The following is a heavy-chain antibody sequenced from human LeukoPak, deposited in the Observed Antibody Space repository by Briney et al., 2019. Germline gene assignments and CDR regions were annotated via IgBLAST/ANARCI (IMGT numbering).Heavy chain of an antibody. CDR1: GYTFTGYY. Sequence: ASVKVSCKASGYTFTGYYMHWVRQAPGQGREWMGWINPNSGGTNYAQKFQGRVTMTRDTSISTAYMELSRLRSDDTAVYYCARGRRHYDSSDYYYEGDGFDIWGQGTMVTVSS. CDR3: ARGRRHYDSSDYYYEGDGFDI. V-gene: IGHV1-2*02. D-gene: IGHD3-22*01. J-gene: IGHJ3*02. CDR2: INPNSGGT.